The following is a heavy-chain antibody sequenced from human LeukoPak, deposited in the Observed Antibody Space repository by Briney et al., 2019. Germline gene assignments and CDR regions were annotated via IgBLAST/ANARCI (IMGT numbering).Heavy chain of an antibody. CDR1: GGSITWSSDY. D-gene: IGHD3-10*01. V-gene: IGHV4-39*01. J-gene: IGHJ3*02. CDR3: ARRGPVLNTISNAFDI. Sequence: SETLSLTXHVSGGSITWSSDYGGWIRQPPGKGLEWIGSFSYSGNTFYNPSLRSRVTISADTSKNYFSLKLSSVTAADTAVYYCARRGPVLNTISNAFDIWGQGTVVTVSS. CDR2: FSYSGNT.